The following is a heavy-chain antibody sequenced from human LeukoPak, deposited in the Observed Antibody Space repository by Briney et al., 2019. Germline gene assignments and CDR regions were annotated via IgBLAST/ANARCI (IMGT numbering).Heavy chain of an antibody. CDR2: INPNSGGT. D-gene: IGHD3-3*01. V-gene: IGHV1-2*02. CDR1: EYTFTGYY. J-gene: IGHJ4*02. Sequence: ASVKVSCKASEYTFTGYYMHWVRQAPGQGLEWMGWINPNSGGTNYAQKFQGRVTMTRDTSISTAYMELSRLRSDDTAVYYCARADDFWSGLANTLGYWGQGTLVTVSS. CDR3: ARADDFWSGLANTLGY.